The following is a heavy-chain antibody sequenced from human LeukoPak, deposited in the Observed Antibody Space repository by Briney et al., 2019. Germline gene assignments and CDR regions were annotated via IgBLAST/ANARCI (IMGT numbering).Heavy chain of an antibody. CDR2: ITNNGGNT. CDR3: VSVRGHCDSSGSDY. CDR1: GFTFSSYT. D-gene: IGHD2-15*01. Sequence: GGSLRLSCSASGFTFSSYTIHWVRQAPGKGLEFVSAITNNGGNTYYADSVKGRFTISRDNSKNTVYLQMSSLRAEDTAVYYCVSVRGHCDSSGSDYWGQGTRVRVS. V-gene: IGHV3-64D*06. J-gene: IGHJ4*02.